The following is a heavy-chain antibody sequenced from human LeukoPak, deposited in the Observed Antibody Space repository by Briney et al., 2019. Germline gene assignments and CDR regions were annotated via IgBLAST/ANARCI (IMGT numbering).Heavy chain of an antibody. V-gene: IGHV3-30*18. CDR1: GFTFSSYG. CDR3: AKEISGGGYSADY. J-gene: IGHJ4*02. Sequence: GGSLRLSCAASGFTFSSYGMHWVRQAPGKGLEWVAVISYDGSNKYYADSVKGRFTISRDNSKNTLYLQMNSLRAEDTAVYYCAKEISGGGYSADYWGQGTLVTVSS. CDR2: ISYDGSNK. D-gene: IGHD3-3*01.